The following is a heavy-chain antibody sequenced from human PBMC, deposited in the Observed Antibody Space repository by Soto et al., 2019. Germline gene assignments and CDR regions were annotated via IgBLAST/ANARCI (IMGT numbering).Heavy chain of an antibody. D-gene: IGHD6-13*01. CDR1: GYTFTGYC. Sequence: ASVKVSCKASGYTFTGYCMHWVRQAPGQGLEWMGWINPNSGGTNYAQKFQGRVTMTRDTSISTAYMELSRLRSDDTAVYYCARSFPLAAARYWSPYGMDVWGQGTTVTVSS. CDR2: INPNSGGT. V-gene: IGHV1-2*02. CDR3: ARSFPLAAARYWSPYGMDV. J-gene: IGHJ6*02.